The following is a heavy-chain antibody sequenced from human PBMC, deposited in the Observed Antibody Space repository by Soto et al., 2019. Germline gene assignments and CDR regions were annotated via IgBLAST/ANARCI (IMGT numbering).Heavy chain of an antibody. CDR3: ARVPAYDITAAGTLDY. D-gene: IGHD6-13*01. CDR1: GGSFTVYN. V-gene: IGHV4-34*01. CDR2: INQSENT. J-gene: IGHJ4*02. Sequence: QVQLQQWGAGLLKPSETLSLTCDVSGGSFTVYNWTWIRQPPGKGLEWIGEINQSENTNYNPSLKSRVTISIDTSMNRFSLNLTSVTAADTAVYYCARVPAYDITAAGTLDYWGQGTLVTVSS.